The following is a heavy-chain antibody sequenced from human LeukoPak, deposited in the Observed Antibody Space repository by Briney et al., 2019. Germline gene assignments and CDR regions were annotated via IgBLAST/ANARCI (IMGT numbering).Heavy chain of an antibody. V-gene: IGHV4-59*11. CDR3: ATRPGGSTWYGVFDF. Sequence: SETLSLTCSVSGVSMSSHYWSWIRQPPGKGLEWIGYIYYGGTTDYNPSLKSRVTMSVDTSKNQFSLKLSSVTAADTALYYCATRPGGSTWYGVFDFWSRGTLVTVSS. CDR2: IYYGGTT. CDR1: GVSMSSHY. J-gene: IGHJ4*02. D-gene: IGHD6-13*01.